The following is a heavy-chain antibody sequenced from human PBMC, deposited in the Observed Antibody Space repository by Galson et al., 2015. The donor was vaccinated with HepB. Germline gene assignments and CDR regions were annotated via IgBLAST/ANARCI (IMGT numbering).Heavy chain of an antibody. J-gene: IGHJ4*02. Sequence: SLRLSCAASGFTFSSYAMSWVRQAPGKGLEWVSAISGSGGSTYYADSVKGRFTISRDNSKNTLYLQMNSLRAEDTAVYYCAKKKRPFWGPLGYWGQGTLVTVSS. CDR2: ISGSGGST. D-gene: IGHD7-27*01. CDR1: GFTFSSYA. CDR3: AKKKRPFWGPLGY. V-gene: IGHV3-23*01.